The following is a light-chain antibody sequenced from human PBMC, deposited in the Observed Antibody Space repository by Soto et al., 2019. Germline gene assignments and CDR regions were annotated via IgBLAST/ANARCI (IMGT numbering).Light chain of an antibody. Sequence: QSVLTQPASVSGSPGQSITISCTGTSSDVGGYNYVSWYQQHPGKAPKLMICGVTNRPSGVSNRFSGSKSGNTASLTISGLQADDEADYYCSSYTSSTTLSVIFGGGTKLTVL. V-gene: IGLV2-14*01. CDR1: SSDVGGYNY. CDR3: SSYTSSTTLSVI. CDR2: GVT. J-gene: IGLJ2*01.